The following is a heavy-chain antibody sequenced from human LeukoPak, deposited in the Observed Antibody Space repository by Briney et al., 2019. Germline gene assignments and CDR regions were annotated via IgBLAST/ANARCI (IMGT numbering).Heavy chain of an antibody. J-gene: IGHJ4*02. Sequence: GGSLRLSCAASGFIFSNYGMFWVRQASGKGLEWVAVIWYDGSKKYYVDSVKGRFTISREDSENTLYLQMNSLRVEDTAVYYCARDLCSTTSCLDYWGQGTLVTVSS. CDR2: IWYDGSKK. D-gene: IGHD2-2*01. CDR1: GFIFSNYG. CDR3: ARDLCSTTSCLDY. V-gene: IGHV3-33*01.